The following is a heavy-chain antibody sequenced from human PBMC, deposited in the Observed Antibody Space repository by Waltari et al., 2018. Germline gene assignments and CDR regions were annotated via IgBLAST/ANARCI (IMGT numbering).Heavy chain of an antibody. D-gene: IGHD6-19*01. CDR1: DGSITSYY. CDR3: ARTYSSAWPPLLDY. Sequence: QVQLQESGPGLVKPSETLSLTCTVSDGSITSYYWSWIRQPAGKGLEWVGRIYGGGGSDYTPSLRSRVAMSVDTSKSQFSLMMRSVTAADTAIYYCARTYSSAWPPLLDYWGQGTLVTVSS. CDR2: IYGGGGS. V-gene: IGHV4-4*07. J-gene: IGHJ4*02.